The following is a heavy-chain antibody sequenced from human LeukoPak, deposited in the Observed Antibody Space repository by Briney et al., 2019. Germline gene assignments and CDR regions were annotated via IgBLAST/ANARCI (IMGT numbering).Heavy chain of an antibody. CDR1: GFTFSDYD. CDR3: ARVAKERVGGVYYFDY. D-gene: IGHD1-1*01. V-gene: IGHV3-13*01. J-gene: IGHJ4*02. Sequence: GGALRLSCAASGFTFSDYDMHWVRQATGKGLEWVSAICTAGDTYYTGSLKGRFTISRENAENSLYLQMNSLRAGDTAVYYCARVAKERVGGVYYFDYWGQGTLVTVSS. CDR2: ICTAGDT.